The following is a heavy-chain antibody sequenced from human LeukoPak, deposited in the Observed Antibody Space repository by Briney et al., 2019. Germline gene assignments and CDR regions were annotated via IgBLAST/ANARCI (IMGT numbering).Heavy chain of an antibody. CDR3: ASGDTTGYSGDAFNI. V-gene: IGHV3-33*03. CDR2: IWYDGSNK. D-gene: IGHD3-22*01. Sequence: RRSLRLSCVASGFTFSRYGMHWVRQAPGKGLEWVAIIWYDGSNKYYADSVKGRFTISRDTSKNTLYLQMDSLRAEDTAVYYCASGDTTGYSGDAFNIWGQGTMVTVSS. CDR1: GFTFSRYG. J-gene: IGHJ3*02.